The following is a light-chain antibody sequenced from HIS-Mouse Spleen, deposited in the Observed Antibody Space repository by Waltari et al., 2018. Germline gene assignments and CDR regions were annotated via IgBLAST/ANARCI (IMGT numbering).Light chain of an antibody. CDR3: QSADSSGTYVV. Sequence: SYELTQPPSVSVSPGQTPRITCSGDALPKQSAYWYQQKPGQAPVLVIYKDSERPSGIPERFSGSSSGTTVTLTISGVQAEDEADYYCQSADSSGTYVVFGGGTKLTVL. V-gene: IGLV3-25*03. CDR2: KDS. CDR1: ALPKQS. J-gene: IGLJ2*01.